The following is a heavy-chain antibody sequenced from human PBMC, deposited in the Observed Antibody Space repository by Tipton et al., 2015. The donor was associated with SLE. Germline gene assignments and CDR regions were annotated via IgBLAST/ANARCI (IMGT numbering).Heavy chain of an antibody. CDR2: IYYSGST. Sequence: TLSLTCTVSGGSISSSSNYWGWIRQPPGKGLEWIGSIYYSGSTYYNPSLKGRVTISVDTSKNQFSLKLSSVTAADTAVYYCSRGSFWSGYYYYCYYYMDVWGKGTTVTVSS. V-gene: IGHV4-39*07. CDR3: SRGSFWSGYYYYCYYYMDV. CDR1: GGSISSSSNY. J-gene: IGHJ6*03. D-gene: IGHD3-3*01.